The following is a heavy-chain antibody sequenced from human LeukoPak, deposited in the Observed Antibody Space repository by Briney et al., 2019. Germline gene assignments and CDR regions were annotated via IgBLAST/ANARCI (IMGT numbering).Heavy chain of an antibody. D-gene: IGHD6-13*01. CDR2: IYHSGST. CDR1: GGSISSGGYS. Sequence: KPSQTLSLTCAVSGGSISSGGYSWSWIRQPPGKGLEWIGYIYHSGSTYYNPSLKSRVTISVDRSKNQFSLKLSSVTAADTAVYYCASLGIAAAGGAFDIWGQGTMVTVSS. CDR3: ASLGIAAAGGAFDI. V-gene: IGHV4-30-2*01. J-gene: IGHJ3*02.